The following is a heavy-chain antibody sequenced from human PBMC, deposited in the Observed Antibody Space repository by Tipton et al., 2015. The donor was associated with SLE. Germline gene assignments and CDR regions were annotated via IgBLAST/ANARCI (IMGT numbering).Heavy chain of an antibody. V-gene: IGHV4-59*11. CDR1: GGSFSVHY. CDR3: ARLRDDSSGWDGPDY. J-gene: IGHJ4*02. Sequence: GLVKPSETLSLTCAVYGGSFSVHYWSWSWIRQPPGKGLEWIGYIYYSGSTNYNPSLKSRVTISVDTSKNQFSLKLSSVTAADTAVYYCARLRDDSSGWDGPDYWGQGTLVTVSS. D-gene: IGHD6-19*01. CDR2: IYYSGST.